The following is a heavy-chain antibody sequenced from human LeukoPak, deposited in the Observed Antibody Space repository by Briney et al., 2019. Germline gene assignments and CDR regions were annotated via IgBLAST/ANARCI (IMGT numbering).Heavy chain of an antibody. J-gene: IGHJ4*02. CDR3: AFGISYSTYEY. Sequence: GGSLKISCKGSGYSFTSYCISWVRQMPGKGLEWMGVIYPGDSDTRYSPSFQGQVTISADKSIRTAYMQWSSLKASDTAMYYCAFGISYSTYEYWGQGTLVTVSS. CDR2: IYPGDSDT. V-gene: IGHV5-51*03. D-gene: IGHD1-26*01. CDR1: GYSFTSYC.